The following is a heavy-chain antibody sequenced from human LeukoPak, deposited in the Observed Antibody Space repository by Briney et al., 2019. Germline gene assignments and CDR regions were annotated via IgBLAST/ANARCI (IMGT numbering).Heavy chain of an antibody. CDR3: ARSAPTDDAFDI. Sequence: SVTVSCTASGGTFISYAISWVRQAPGQGLEWMGGIIPIFGTANYAQKFQGRVTITADESTSTAYMELSSLRSEDTAVYYCARSAPTDDAFDIWGQGTMVTVSS. CDR1: GGTFISYA. J-gene: IGHJ3*02. CDR2: IIPIFGTA. V-gene: IGHV1-69*13.